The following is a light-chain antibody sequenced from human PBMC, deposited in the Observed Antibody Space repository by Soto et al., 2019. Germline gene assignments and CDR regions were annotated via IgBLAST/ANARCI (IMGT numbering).Light chain of an antibody. CDR2: LGS. V-gene: IGKV2-28*01. CDR3: MQALQTPLT. Sequence: DIVMTQSPLSLPVTPGEPASISCRSSQSLLHRSGYNYLTWYLQKPGQSPQLLIYLGSSRASGVPDRFSGSGSGTDFTLKISRVEAEDVGVYYYMQALQTPLTFGGGTKVEIK. CDR1: QSLLHRSGYNY. J-gene: IGKJ4*01.